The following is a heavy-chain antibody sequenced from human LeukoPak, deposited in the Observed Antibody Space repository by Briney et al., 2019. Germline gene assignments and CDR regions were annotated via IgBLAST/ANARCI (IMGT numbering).Heavy chain of an antibody. Sequence: GASAKVSCKASGYSLTSYEINWVRQAPGQRLEGMGYMNPASGNTDYPQKFQRTVSMTTDTFQSTHYMEMRTLRYADTALYYCSRVPREIASIWGQGTMVTVSP. CDR1: GYSLTSYE. CDR2: MNPASGNT. J-gene: IGHJ3*02. V-gene: IGHV1-8*01. CDR3: SRVPREIASI. D-gene: IGHD3-16*02.